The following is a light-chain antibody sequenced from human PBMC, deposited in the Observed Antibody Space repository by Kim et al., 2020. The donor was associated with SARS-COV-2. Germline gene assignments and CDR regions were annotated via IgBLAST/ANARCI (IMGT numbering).Light chain of an antibody. CDR2: QVF. J-gene: IGLJ2*01. CDR3: SSYTTTTTVV. CDR1: GRDVEASNR. Sequence: QSITISCTATGRDVEASNRVSWYQQPPDPAPKLIIYQVFNRPSGVPDRFSGSKSGKTATLEISGLQAEDEGDYYCSSYTTTTTVVFGGGTQLTVL. V-gene: IGLV2-18*02.